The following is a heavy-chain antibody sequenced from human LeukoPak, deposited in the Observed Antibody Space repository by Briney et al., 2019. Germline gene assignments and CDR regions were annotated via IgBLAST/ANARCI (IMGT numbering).Heavy chain of an antibody. CDR1: GFTFSSYS. CDR2: ISSSSSYI. Sequence: GGSLRLPCAASGFTFSSYSMNWVRQAPGKGLEWGSSISSSSSYIYYADSVKGRFTISRDNAKNSLYLQMNSLRAEDTAVYYCARSWGSAMIVVVSGGGAFDYWGQGTLVTVSS. V-gene: IGHV3-21*01. J-gene: IGHJ4*02. CDR3: ARSWGSAMIVVVSGGGAFDY. D-gene: IGHD3-22*01.